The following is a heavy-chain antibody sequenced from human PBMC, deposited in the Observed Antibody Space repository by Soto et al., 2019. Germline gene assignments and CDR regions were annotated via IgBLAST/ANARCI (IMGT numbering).Heavy chain of an antibody. CDR2: IYYSGST. V-gene: IGHV4-59*12. CDR3: ARGGRGVAAILFDY. CDR1: GGSISSYY. J-gene: IGHJ4*02. Sequence: LSLTCTFSGGSISSYYWSWIRQPPGKGLEWIGHIYYSGSTNYNPSLKSRVTMSVDTSKNHFSLKLSSVTAADTAVYYCARGGRGVAAILFDYWGQGTLVTVSS. D-gene: IGHD2-15*01.